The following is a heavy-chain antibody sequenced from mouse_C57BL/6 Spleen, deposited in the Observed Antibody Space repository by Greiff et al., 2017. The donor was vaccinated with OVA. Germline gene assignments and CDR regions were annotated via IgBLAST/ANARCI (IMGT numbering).Heavy chain of an antibody. CDR3: ARGEETYYGSSYFDY. J-gene: IGHJ2*01. V-gene: IGHV1-81*01. CDR2: IYPRSGNT. Sequence: VKLQQSGAELARPGASVKLSCKASGYTFTSYGISWVKQRTGQGLEWIGEIYPRSGNTYYNEKFKGKATLTADKSSSTAYMELRSLTSEDSAVYFCARGEETYYGSSYFDYWGQGTTLTVSS. CDR1: GYTFTSYG. D-gene: IGHD1-1*01.